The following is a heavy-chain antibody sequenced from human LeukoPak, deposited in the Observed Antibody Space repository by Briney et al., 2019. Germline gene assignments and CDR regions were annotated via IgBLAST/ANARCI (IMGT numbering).Heavy chain of an antibody. V-gene: IGHV4-39*07. CDR3: ARNLIWGVYYFDY. CDR2: IYYSGST. CDR1: GGSISSSSFY. J-gene: IGHJ4*02. Sequence: SETLSLTCSVSGGSISSSSFYWGWIRQPPGKGLEWIGSIYYSGSTYYNPSLKSRVTISVDTSKNQFSLKLSSVTAADTAVYYCARNLIWGVYYFDYWGQGTLVTVSS. D-gene: IGHD3-16*01.